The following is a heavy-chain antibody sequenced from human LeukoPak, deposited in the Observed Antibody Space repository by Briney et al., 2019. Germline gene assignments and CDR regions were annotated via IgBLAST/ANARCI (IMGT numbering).Heavy chain of an antibody. V-gene: IGHV4-39*07. CDR3: ARGRITMVRGVIKVYYFDY. CDR1: GASISSSNYY. D-gene: IGHD3-10*01. J-gene: IGHJ4*02. CDR2: IYSSGNT. Sequence: SETLSLTCAVSGASISSSNYYWGWVRQSPGKGLEWIGNIYSSGNTYYNASLKSRVTISVDTSKNQFSLKLSSVTAADTAVYYCARGRITMVRGVIKVYYFDYWGQGTLVTVSS.